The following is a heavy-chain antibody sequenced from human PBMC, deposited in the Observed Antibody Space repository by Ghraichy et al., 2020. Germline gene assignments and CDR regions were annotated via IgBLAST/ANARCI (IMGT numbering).Heavy chain of an antibody. CDR2: ITNSGDST. CDR3: AKEPPMSTVSPD. Sequence: GGSLRLSCTASGFPFSTSVMSWARQAPGKGLEWVSTITNSGDSTFYADSVKGRFTISRDNSKNTLFLQMSSLRAEDTAVYYCAKEPPMSTVSPDWGQGTPVTVSS. V-gene: IGHV3-23*01. D-gene: IGHD4-17*01. J-gene: IGHJ4*02. CDR1: GFPFSTSV.